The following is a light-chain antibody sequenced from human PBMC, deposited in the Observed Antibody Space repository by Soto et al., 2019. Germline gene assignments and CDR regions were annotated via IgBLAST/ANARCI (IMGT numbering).Light chain of an antibody. CDR3: QSYDSSLSGSV. V-gene: IGLV1-40*01. CDR1: SSNIGAGYD. J-gene: IGLJ2*01. Sequence: QSVLTQPPSVSGAPGQRVTISCTWSSSNIGAGYDVHGYQQLPGTAPKLLIYGNSNRPSGFPDRFSGSKSGTSASLAITGLQAEDEADYYCQSYDSSLSGSVFGGGTKVTVL. CDR2: GNS.